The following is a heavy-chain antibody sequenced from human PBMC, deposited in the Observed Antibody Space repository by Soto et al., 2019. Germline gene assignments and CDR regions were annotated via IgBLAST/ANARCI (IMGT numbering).Heavy chain of an antibody. CDR2: TRNKANSYTT. CDR3: ARRSGYDFWSGYYYYMDV. CDR1: GFTFSDHY. V-gene: IGHV3-72*01. J-gene: IGHJ6*03. D-gene: IGHD3-3*01. Sequence: GGSLRLSCAASGFTFSDHYMDWVRQAPGKGREWVGRTRNKANSYTTEYATSGKGRFTISRDESKNSLYLQMTSLKTEDTAVYYCARRSGYDFWSGYYYYMDVWGKGTTVTVSS.